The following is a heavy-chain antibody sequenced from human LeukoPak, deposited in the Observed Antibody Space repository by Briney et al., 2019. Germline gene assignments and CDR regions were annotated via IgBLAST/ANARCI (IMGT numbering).Heavy chain of an antibody. D-gene: IGHD5-18*01. CDR3: ARDPVDTAMVRFDP. CDR1: GYTFTGYY. CDR2: INPNSGGT. J-gene: IGHJ5*02. V-gene: IGHV1-2*02. Sequence: ASVKVSCKASGYTFTGYYMHWVRQAPGQGLEWMGWINPNSGGTNYAQKFQGRVTMTRDTSISTAYMELSRPRSDDTAVYYCARDPVDTAMVRFDPWGQGTLVTVSS.